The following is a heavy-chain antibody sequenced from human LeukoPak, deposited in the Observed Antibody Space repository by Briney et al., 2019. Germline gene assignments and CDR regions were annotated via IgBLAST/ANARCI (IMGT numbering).Heavy chain of an antibody. D-gene: IGHD1-26*01. J-gene: IGHJ4*02. V-gene: IGHV5-51*01. CDR1: GYTFSSYW. CDR3: ARSGSYDYYLDY. Sequence: GESLKISCKASGYTFSSYWIGWVRQMPGKGPEWMGIIYPGDSDTRYSPSFQGQVTITSDKSITTAYLQWSSLKASDTAMYYCARSGSYDYYLDYWGQGTLVTVSS. CDR2: IYPGDSDT.